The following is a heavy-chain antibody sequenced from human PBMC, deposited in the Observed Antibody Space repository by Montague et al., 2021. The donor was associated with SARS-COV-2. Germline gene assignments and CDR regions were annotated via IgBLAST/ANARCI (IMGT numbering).Heavy chain of an antibody. Sequence: SETLSLTCAVSGGSISSSNWWSWVRQPPGKGLEWIGEIYHSGSTNYNPSLKSRVTISVDKSKNQFFLKLSAVTAADTAVYYCARSRGNLQWPFYYYYGMDVWGQGTTVTASS. CDR3: ARSRGNLQWPFYYYYGMDV. D-gene: IGHD6-19*01. CDR1: GGSISSSNW. J-gene: IGHJ6*02. CDR2: IYHSGST. V-gene: IGHV4-4*02.